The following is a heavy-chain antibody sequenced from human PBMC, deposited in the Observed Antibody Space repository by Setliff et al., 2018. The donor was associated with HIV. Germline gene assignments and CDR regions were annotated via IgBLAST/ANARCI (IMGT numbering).Heavy chain of an antibody. Sequence: PGGSLRLSCTASGFTFGDYAMSWVRQAPGKGLEWVGFIRSKAYGGTTEYAASVKGRFTISRDDSENIAYLQINNLKIDDSGIYYCTRGPERAESANWDYWGRGTMVTVSS. CDR1: GFTFGDYA. V-gene: IGHV3-49*04. D-gene: IGHD2-15*01. CDR2: IRSKAYGGTT. J-gene: IGHJ4*02. CDR3: TRGPERAESANWDY.